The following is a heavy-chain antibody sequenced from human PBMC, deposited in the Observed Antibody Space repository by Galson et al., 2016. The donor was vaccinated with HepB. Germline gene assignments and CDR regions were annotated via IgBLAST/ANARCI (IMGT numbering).Heavy chain of an antibody. J-gene: IGHJ4*02. CDR1: GFSFSSYG. CDR2: ISYDGNNK. Sequence: SLRLSCAASGFSFSSYGMHWVRQAPGKGLEWLAVISYDGNNKYYGDSVKGRFTISRDNSNNTLYLQVTSLRAEDTAVYYCAKARSRYGSDCIDYWGQGALVTVSS. V-gene: IGHV3-30*18. CDR3: AKARSRYGSDCIDY. D-gene: IGHD6-19*01.